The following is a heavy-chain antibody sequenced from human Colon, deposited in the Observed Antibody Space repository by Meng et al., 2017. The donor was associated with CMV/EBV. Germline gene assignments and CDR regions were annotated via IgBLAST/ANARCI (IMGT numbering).Heavy chain of an antibody. J-gene: IGHJ4*02. CDR3: ASLKDYDGRGYYYFES. D-gene: IGHD3-22*01. Sequence: QVNLEPSGPSLVDPSGPLSLTCTVSGGAITNRNLWSWVRLPPGKGLEWIGEVYLGGTIHHHPSLQSRVTISLDKAKDHLSLKLASVTAADTAVYYCASLKDYDGRGYYYFESWGQGTLVTVSS. CDR2: VYLGGTI. V-gene: IGHV4-4*02. CDR1: GGAITNRNL.